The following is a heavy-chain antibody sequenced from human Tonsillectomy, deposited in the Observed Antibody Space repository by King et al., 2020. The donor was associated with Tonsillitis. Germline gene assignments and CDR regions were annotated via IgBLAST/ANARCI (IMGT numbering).Heavy chain of an antibody. Sequence: VQLVESGGGLVKPGGSLRLSCAASGFTFSDYYMSWIRQAPGKGLEWVSYISSSSSYTNYADSVKGRFTISRDNAKNSLYLQMNSLRAEDTAVYYCARVATRGLYSSSSFAFDIWGQGTMVTVSS. V-gene: IGHV3-11*06. CDR3: ARVATRGLYSSSSFAFDI. J-gene: IGHJ3*02. CDR1: GFTFSDYY. CDR2: ISSSSSYT. D-gene: IGHD6-6*01.